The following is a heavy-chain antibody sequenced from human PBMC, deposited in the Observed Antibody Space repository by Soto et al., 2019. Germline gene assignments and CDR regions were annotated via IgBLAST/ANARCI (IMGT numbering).Heavy chain of an antibody. CDR1: GFTFSGYA. Sequence: GGSLRLSCAASGFTFSGYAMSWVRQAPGKGLEWVSTISGSGGSTYYADSVKGRFTISRDNSKNTLYLQMNSLRAEDTAVYYCAKGGEITFGGVVVPFDYWGQGTLVTVSS. CDR3: AKGGEITFGGVVVPFDY. D-gene: IGHD3-16*02. V-gene: IGHV3-23*01. CDR2: ISGSGGST. J-gene: IGHJ4*02.